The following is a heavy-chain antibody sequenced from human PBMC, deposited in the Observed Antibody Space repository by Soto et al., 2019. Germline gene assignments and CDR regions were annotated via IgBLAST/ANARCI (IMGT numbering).Heavy chain of an antibody. CDR1: GYPFPSYD. Sequence: QVQLVRSGAEVKKPGASVKVSCKASGYPFPSYDITGLRQATGKGLEWMGWMNPNSGNTGYAQKFQGRVTMTRNTSISTAYMELSSLRSEDTAVYYCARTLYGDNVDYWGQGTLVTVSS. CDR3: ARTLYGDNVDY. V-gene: IGHV1-8*01. CDR2: MNPNSGNT. J-gene: IGHJ4*02. D-gene: IGHD4-17*01.